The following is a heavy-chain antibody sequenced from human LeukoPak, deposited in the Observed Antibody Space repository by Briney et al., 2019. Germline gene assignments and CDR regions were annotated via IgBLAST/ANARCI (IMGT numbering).Heavy chain of an antibody. CDR1: GVTFSNYA. CDR2: VSHDGRNQ. V-gene: IGHV3-30*04. D-gene: IGHD5-24*01. Sequence: PGGSLRLSCAASGVTFSNYAMHRVRQAPGKGLEWVAIVSHDGRNQYYAESVKGRFTISRDSSKNTVSLQMNSLRAGDSALYYCGRDPSARVTIDFWGQGTLVTVSS. CDR3: GRDPSARVTIDF. J-gene: IGHJ4*02.